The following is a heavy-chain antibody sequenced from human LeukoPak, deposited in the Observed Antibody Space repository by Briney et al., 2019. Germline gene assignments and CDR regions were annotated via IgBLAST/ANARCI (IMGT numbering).Heavy chain of an antibody. CDR2: ISWSSGII. CDR3: AREGLTGLWYDF. V-gene: IGHV3-9*01. D-gene: IGHD3/OR15-3a*01. J-gene: IGHJ4*02. CDR1: GFIFDDHG. Sequence: GRSLRLSCAASGFIFDDHGMHWVRQAPGKGLEWVSGISWSSGIIGYADSVKGRFTISRDNAKNSLDLQMNSLRAEDTAVYYCAREGLTGLWYDFWGQGTLVTVSS.